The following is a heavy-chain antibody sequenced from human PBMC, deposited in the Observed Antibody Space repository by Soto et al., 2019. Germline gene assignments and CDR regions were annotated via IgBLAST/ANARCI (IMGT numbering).Heavy chain of an antibody. V-gene: IGHV4-39*01. J-gene: IGHJ4*02. Sequence: KPSETLSLTCTVTGDSISSRSYYWGWIRQPPGKGLEWIGSIYYSGSTYNNPSLRSRVSMSIDTSKDQFSLKLKSVTAADTALYFCARQRTSVVTQAYFDVWGPGXLVTVYS. D-gene: IGHD2-21*02. CDR2: IYYSGST. CDR1: GDSISSRSYY. CDR3: ARQRTSVVTQAYFDV.